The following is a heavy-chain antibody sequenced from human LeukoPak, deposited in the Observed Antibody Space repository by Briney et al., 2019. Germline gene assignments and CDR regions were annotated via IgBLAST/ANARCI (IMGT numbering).Heavy chain of an antibody. D-gene: IGHD6-19*01. CDR1: GGSISSSSYY. J-gene: IGHJ4*02. CDR3: ARQGYSSGWYPR. CDR2: IYYSGST. Sequence: PSETLSLTCTVSGGSISSSSYYWGWIRQPPGKGLEWIGSIYYSGSTYYNPSLKSRVTISVDTSKNQFSLKLSSVTAADTAAYYCARQGYSSGWYPRWGQGTLVTVSS. V-gene: IGHV4-39*01.